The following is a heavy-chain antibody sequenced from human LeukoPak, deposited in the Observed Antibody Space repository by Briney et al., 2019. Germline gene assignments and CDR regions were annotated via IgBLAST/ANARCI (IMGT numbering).Heavy chain of an antibody. Sequence: GASVKVSCKASGYTFTSYGISWARQAPGQGLERMGWISAYNGNTNYAQKLQGRVTMTTDTSTSTAYMELRSLRSDDTAVYYCAREGDSSGPPYYFDYWGQGTLVTVSS. V-gene: IGHV1-18*01. CDR2: ISAYNGNT. CDR1: GYTFTSYG. CDR3: AREGDSSGPPYYFDY. D-gene: IGHD3-22*01. J-gene: IGHJ4*02.